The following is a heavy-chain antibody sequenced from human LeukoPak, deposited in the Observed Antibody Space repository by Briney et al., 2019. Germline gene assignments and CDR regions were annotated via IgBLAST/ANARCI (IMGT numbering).Heavy chain of an antibody. Sequence: ASEKVSCKASGYTFTSYYMHWVRQAPGQGLEWMGIINPSGGSTSYAQKFQGRVTMTRDTSTSTVYMELSSLRSEDTAVYYCARATYYYDSSGYHFDYWGQGTLVTVSS. CDR2: INPSGGST. CDR3: ARATYYYDSSGYHFDY. D-gene: IGHD3-22*01. CDR1: GYTFTSYY. J-gene: IGHJ4*02. V-gene: IGHV1-46*01.